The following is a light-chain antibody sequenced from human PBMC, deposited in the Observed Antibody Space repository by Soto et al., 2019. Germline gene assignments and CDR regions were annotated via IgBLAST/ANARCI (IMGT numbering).Light chain of an antibody. CDR1: SSNIGAGYE. V-gene: IGLV1-40*01. CDR3: QSYDNSLSGSWV. CDR2: GNS. J-gene: IGLJ3*02. Sequence: QSVLTQPPSVSGAPGQRVTISCTGSSSNIGAGYEVHWYQQIPGTAPKLLINGNSNRPSGVPDRFSGSKSGTSASLAITGLQAEDEADYYCQSYDNSLSGSWVFGGGTKLTVL.